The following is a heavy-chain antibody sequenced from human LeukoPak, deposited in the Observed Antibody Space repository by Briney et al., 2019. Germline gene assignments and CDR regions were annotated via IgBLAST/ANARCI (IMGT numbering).Heavy chain of an antibody. J-gene: IGHJ3*02. CDR2: ISSSSSTI. CDR3: ASPIRFHDAFDI. CDR1: GFTFSIYS. Sequence: GGSLRLSCAASGFTFSIYSISWVRQAPGKGLEWVSYISSSSSTIYDADYVKGRFTISRDNAKNSLYLQMNSLRAEDTAVYYCASPIRFHDAFDIWGQGTMVTVSS. D-gene: IGHD3-3*01. V-gene: IGHV3-48*01.